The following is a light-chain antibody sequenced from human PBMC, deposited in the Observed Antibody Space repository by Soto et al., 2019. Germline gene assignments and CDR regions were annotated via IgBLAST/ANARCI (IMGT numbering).Light chain of an antibody. J-gene: IGLJ2*01. Sequence: QSVLTQPASVSGSPGQSITISCTGTSSDVGGHDFVSWYQQHPGRAPKLMIYDVRNRPSGVSNRFSGSKSANTASLVISGLQAEDEADYYWSSYSSSDTLVFGGGTKLTVL. V-gene: IGLV2-14*03. CDR3: SSYSSSDTLV. CDR1: SSDVGGHDF. CDR2: DVR.